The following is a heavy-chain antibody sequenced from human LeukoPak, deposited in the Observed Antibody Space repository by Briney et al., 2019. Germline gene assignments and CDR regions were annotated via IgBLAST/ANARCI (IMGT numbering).Heavy chain of an antibody. CDR1: GFTFSSYS. Sequence: PGGSLRLSCAASGFTFSSYSMNWVRQAPGKGLEWVSYISSSSSTIYYADSVKGRFTISRDNAKNSLYLQMNSLRAEDTAVYYCARVAMAAAFDIWGQGTMVTVSS. V-gene: IGHV3-48*04. D-gene: IGHD5-24*01. CDR2: ISSSSSTI. CDR3: ARVAMAAAFDI. J-gene: IGHJ3*02.